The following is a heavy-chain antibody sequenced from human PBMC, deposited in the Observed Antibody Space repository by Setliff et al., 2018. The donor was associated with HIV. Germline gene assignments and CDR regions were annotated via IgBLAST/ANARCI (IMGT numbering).Heavy chain of an antibody. V-gene: IGHV3-30*04. CDR1: YA. CDR3: AKGRPPDYDYIWGTFYYYMDV. D-gene: IGHD3-16*01. J-gene: IGHJ6*03. Sequence: YAMHWVRQAPGKGLEWVAVISYDGSNKYYADSVKGRLTISRDNSKNTLYLQMDSLRAEDTAVYYCAKGRPPDYDYIWGTFYYYMDVWGKGTTVTVSS. CDR2: ISYDGSNK.